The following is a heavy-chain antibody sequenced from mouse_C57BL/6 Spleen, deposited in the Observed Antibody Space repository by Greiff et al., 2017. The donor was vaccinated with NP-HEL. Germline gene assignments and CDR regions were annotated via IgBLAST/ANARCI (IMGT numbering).Heavy chain of an antibody. CDR2: IRLKSDNYAT. J-gene: IGHJ3*01. CDR1: GFTFSNYW. D-gene: IGHD2-4*01. CDR3: PSYDYDVWFAY. V-gene: IGHV6-3*01. Sequence: EVQLQQSGGGLVQPGGSMKLSCVASGFTFSNYWMNWVRQSPEKGLEWVAQIRLKSDNYATHYAESVKGRFTISRDDSKSSVYLQMNNLRAEDTGIYYCPSYDYDVWFAYWGQGTLVTVSA.